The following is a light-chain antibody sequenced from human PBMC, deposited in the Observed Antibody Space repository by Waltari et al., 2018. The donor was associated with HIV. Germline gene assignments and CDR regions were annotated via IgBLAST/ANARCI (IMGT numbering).Light chain of an antibody. CDR1: SSNIGSNY. CDR2: RNN. V-gene: IGLV1-47*01. Sequence: QSVLTQPPSASGTPGQRVTISCSGSSSNIGSNYVYWYQQLPGTAPKLLIYRNNQRPSGVPARFSGSKSGTSAYLAISGLRSEDGADYYCATWDDSLSVVVFGGGTKLTVL. CDR3: ATWDDSLSVVV. J-gene: IGLJ2*01.